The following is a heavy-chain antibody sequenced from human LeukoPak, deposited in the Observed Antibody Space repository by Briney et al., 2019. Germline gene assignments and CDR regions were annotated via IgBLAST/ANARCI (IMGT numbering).Heavy chain of an antibody. J-gene: IGHJ4*02. CDR1: GFTFSNYW. D-gene: IGHD2-15*01. CDR2: INQDGSEK. Sequence: PGGSLRLSCAASGFTFSNYWMNWVRQAPGKGLELVAKINQDGSEKYYVDSVKGRFTISRDNAKKSLYLQMGSLRAEDTAVYYCLADATNWGQGTLVTVSP. CDR3: LADATN. V-gene: IGHV3-7*01.